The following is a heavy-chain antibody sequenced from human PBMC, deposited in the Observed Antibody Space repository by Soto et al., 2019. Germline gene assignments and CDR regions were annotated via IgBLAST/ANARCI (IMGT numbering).Heavy chain of an antibody. D-gene: IGHD2-15*01. V-gene: IGHV3-73*01. CDR3: TRPGGYCSGGSCYSFDAFDI. Sequence: GGSLRLSCAASGFTFSGSAMHWVRQASGKGLEWVGRIRSKANSYATAYAASVKGRFTISRDDSKNTAYLQMNSLKTEDTAVYYCTRPGGYCSGGSCYSFDAFDIWGQGTMVTVSS. CDR1: GFTFSGSA. J-gene: IGHJ3*02. CDR2: IRSKANSYAT.